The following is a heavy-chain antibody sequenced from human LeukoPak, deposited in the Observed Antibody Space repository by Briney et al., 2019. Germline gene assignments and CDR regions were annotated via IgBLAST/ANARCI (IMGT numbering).Heavy chain of an antibody. CDR2: IYSGGST. V-gene: IGHV3-66*01. Sequence: GGSLRLSCAASGFTVSSNYMSWVRQAPGKGLEWVSVIYSGGSTYYADSVRGRFTISRDNSKNTLYLQMNSLRAEDTTVYYCAREVGDGYNLGATTEVLFRSYYMDVWGKGTTVTISS. CDR3: AREVGDGYNLGATTEVLFRSYYMDV. J-gene: IGHJ6*03. D-gene: IGHD5-24*01. CDR1: GFTVSSNY.